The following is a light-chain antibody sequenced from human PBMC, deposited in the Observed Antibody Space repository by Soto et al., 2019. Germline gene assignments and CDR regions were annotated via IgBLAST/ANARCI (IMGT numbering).Light chain of an antibody. V-gene: IGLV1-51*02. CDR1: SSNIGSND. J-gene: IGLJ1*01. Sequence: SVLTQPPSVSAAPGQKVTISCTGNSSNIGSNDVSWYQQLPGKAPKLLIYENSQRPSGIPDRFSGSKSGTSATLGITGLQTGDEADYYCGTWDSSLIALFGTGTKVTV. CDR2: ENS. CDR3: GTWDSSLIAL.